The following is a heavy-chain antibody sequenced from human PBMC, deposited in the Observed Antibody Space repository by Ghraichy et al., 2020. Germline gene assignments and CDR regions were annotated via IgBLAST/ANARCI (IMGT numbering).Heavy chain of an antibody. V-gene: IGHV4-34*01. Sequence: SETLSLTCAVYGGSFSGYYWSWIRQPPGKGLEWIGEINHSGSTNYNPSLKSRVTISVDTSKNQFSLKLSSVTAADTAVYYCARGKFEQGEPNFDYWGQGTLVTVSS. CDR3: ARGKFEQGEPNFDY. J-gene: IGHJ4*02. D-gene: IGHD1-14*01. CDR1: GGSFSGYY. CDR2: INHSGST.